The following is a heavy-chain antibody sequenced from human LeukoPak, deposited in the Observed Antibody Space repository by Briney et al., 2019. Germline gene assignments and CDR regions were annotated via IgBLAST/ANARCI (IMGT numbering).Heavy chain of an antibody. J-gene: IGHJ6*04. V-gene: IGHV4-30-4*08. Sequence: SETLSLTCTVSGGSISSGDYYWSWIRQPPGKGREWIGYIYYSGSTYYNPSLKSRVTISVDTSKNQFSLKLSSVTAADTAVYYCAREEQLVGGVTLSVWGKGTTVTVSS. CDR2: IYYSGST. D-gene: IGHD6-6*01. CDR3: AREEQLVGGVTLSV. CDR1: GGSISSGDYY.